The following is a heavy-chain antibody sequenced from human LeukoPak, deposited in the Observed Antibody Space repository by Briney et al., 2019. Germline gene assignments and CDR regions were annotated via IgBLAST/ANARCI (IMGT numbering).Heavy chain of an antibody. Sequence: GGSLRLSCAVSGFNFNNYAMTWVRQAPGKGLEWVSAISGSGGSTYYADSVKGRFTISRDNAKNSLYLQMNSLRAEDTAVYYCARAYNYGVTYFDYWGQGTLVTVSS. CDR1: GFNFNNYA. V-gene: IGHV3-23*01. D-gene: IGHD5-18*01. J-gene: IGHJ4*02. CDR2: ISGSGGST. CDR3: ARAYNYGVTYFDY.